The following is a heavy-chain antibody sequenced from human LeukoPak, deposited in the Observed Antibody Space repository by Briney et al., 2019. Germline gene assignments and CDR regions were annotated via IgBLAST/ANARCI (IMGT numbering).Heavy chain of an antibody. V-gene: IGHV4-39*01. Sequence: PSETLSLTCTVSGGSISSSSYYWDWIRQPPGKGLEWIGTIYYSGSTYYNPSLKSRVTVSVDTSKNQFSLKVRSVTAADTAVYYCARKTIAGADDYWGQGTLVTVSS. CDR3: ARKTIAGADDY. CDR1: GGSISSSSYY. CDR2: IYYSGST. D-gene: IGHD6-13*01. J-gene: IGHJ4*02.